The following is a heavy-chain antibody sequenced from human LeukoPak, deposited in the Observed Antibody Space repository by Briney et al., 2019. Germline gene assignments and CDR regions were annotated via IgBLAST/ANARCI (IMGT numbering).Heavy chain of an antibody. J-gene: IGHJ4*02. Sequence: PSETLSLTRTVSGGSISSSSYYWGWIRQPPGKGLEWIGSIYYSGSTYYNPSLKSRVTISVDTSKNQFSLKLSSVTAADTAVYYCARVSRTLGGSYWGQGTLVTVSS. CDR3: ARVSRTLGGSY. CDR2: IYYSGST. V-gene: IGHV4-39*07. CDR1: GGSISSSSYY. D-gene: IGHD1-26*01.